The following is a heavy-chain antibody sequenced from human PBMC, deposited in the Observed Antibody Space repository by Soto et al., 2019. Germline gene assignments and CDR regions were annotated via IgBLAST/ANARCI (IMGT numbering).Heavy chain of an antibody. CDR3: HGYGY. V-gene: IGHV3-53*01. CDR1: GFSVTANY. CDR2: IYSGGST. D-gene: IGHD5-12*01. Sequence: EVQVVESGGGLIQPGGSLRLSCEVSGFSVTANYMSWVRQAPWKGLEWVSVIYSGGSTYYIDSVKGRFSIYRDISKNKLYLQMNSLRADDTAVYYCHGYGYWCQGTLVTVSS. J-gene: IGHJ4*02.